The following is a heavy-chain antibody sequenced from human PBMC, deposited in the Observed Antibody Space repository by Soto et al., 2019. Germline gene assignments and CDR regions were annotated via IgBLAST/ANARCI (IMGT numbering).Heavy chain of an antibody. CDR2: ISYDGSNK. CDR1: GFTFSSYA. V-gene: IGHV3-30-3*01. Sequence: QVQLVESGGGVVQPGRSLRLSCAASGFTFSSYAMHWVRQAPGKGLEWVAVISYDGSNKYYADSVKGRFTISRDNSKNTLYLQMNSLRAEDTAVYYCARGNRIAARPFDYGGQGTLVTVSS. D-gene: IGHD6-6*01. CDR3: ARGNRIAARPFDY. J-gene: IGHJ4*02.